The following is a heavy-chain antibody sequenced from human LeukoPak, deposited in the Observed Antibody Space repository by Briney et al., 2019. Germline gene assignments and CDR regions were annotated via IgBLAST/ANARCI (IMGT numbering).Heavy chain of an antibody. CDR1: GGSFSGYH. CDR3: ARHSGGTYYVNFDP. Sequence: SETLSLTCAVYGGSFSGYHWSWIRQPPGKGLEWIGEINHSGSTNYNPSLKSRVTISVDTSKNQFSLKLSSVTAADTAVYYCARHSGGTYYVNFDPWGQGTLVTVSS. CDR2: INHSGST. V-gene: IGHV4-34*01. J-gene: IGHJ5*02. D-gene: IGHD1-26*01.